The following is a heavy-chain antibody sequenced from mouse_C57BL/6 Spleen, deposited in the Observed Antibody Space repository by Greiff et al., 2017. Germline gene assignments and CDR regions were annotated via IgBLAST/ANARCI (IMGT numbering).Heavy chain of an antibody. CDR3: ARRTLAMDY. J-gene: IGHJ4*01. V-gene: IGHV1-54*01. Sequence: VQGVESGAELVRPGTSVKVSCKASGYAFTNYLIEWVKQRPGQGLEWIGVINPGSGGTNYNEKFKGKATLTADKSSSPAYMQLSSLTSEDSAVYFCARRTLAMDYWGQGTSVTVSS. CDR1: GYAFTNYL. CDR2: INPGSGGT.